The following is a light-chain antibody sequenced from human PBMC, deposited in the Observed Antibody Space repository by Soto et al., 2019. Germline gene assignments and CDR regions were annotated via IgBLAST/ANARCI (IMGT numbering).Light chain of an antibody. V-gene: IGLV4-60*03. CDR3: ETWDSNTKV. CDR2: LEGSGSY. CDR1: SGHSSYI. J-gene: IGLJ3*02. Sequence: QSVLTQSSSASASLGSSVKLTCTLSSGHSSYIIAWHQQQPGKAPRYLMKLEGSGSYNKGSGVPDRFSGSSSGADRYLTISNHQSEDAADYYCETWDSNTKVFGGGTMLTVL.